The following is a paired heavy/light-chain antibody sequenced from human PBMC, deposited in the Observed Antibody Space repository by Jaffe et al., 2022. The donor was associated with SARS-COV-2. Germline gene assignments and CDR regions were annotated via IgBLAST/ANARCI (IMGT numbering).Heavy chain of an antibody. CDR2: VNQSGGG. D-gene: IGHD3-10*01. Sequence: QVQLQQWGAGLLNPSETLSLTCAVYGAPLSADYWTWIRQPPGKGLEWIGEVNQSGGGSYNPSLKSRLTMSLDTSKSQFYLELSSVTAADTAVYYCARGLGASSGSVFYYYDGLDVWGQGTTVTVSS. CDR3: ARGLGASSGSVFYYYDGLDV. CDR1: GAPLSADY. V-gene: IGHV4-34*02. J-gene: IGHJ6*02.
Light chain of an antibody. CDR3: LQHNSYPRT. Sequence: DIQMTQSPSSLSASVGDRVSITCRASQDIRNDLGWYQQRPGRAPKRLIYAASSLQSGVPSRFSGSASGAEFTLTISGLQPDDFATYYCLQHNSYPRTFGQGTKVEVK. J-gene: IGKJ1*01. V-gene: IGKV1-17*01. CDR1: QDIRND. CDR2: AAS.